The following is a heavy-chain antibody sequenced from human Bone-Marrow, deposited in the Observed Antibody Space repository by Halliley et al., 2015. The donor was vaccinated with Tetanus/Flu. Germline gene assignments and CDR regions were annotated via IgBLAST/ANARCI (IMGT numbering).Heavy chain of an antibody. CDR1: GGSITSNNW. D-gene: IGHD3-10*01. V-gene: IGHV4-4*02. J-gene: IGHJ5*02. Sequence: TLSLTCAVSGGSITSNNWWTWVRQSPGKGLEWIGEMYHSGSTNFNPSLRSRVSMSIDKSKNHFSLDLSSVTAADTAVYYCARFGTPLFDPWGQGTLVTVSS. CDR3: ARFGTPLFDP. CDR2: MYHSGST.